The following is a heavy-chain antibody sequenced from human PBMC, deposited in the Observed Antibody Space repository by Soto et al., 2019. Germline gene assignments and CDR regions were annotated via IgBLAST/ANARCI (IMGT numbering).Heavy chain of an antibody. V-gene: IGHV3-23*01. Sequence: GGSLRLSCAASGFTFSSYAMSWVRQAPGKGLEWVSAISGSGGSTYYADSVKGRFTISRDNSKNTLYLQMNSLRAEDTAVYYCAKDLVESFATGVWYFDLWGRGTLVTVSS. J-gene: IGHJ2*01. CDR1: GFTFSSYA. D-gene: IGHD2-2*01. CDR2: ISGSGGST. CDR3: AKDLVESFATGVWYFDL.